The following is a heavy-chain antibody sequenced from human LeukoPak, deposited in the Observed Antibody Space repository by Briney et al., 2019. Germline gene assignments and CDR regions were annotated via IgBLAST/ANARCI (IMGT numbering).Heavy chain of an antibody. CDR1: GFTFSSYA. V-gene: IGHV3-30*04. D-gene: IGHD3-10*01. J-gene: IGHJ6*02. CDR3: ARDPTTGPVRGVIIYYYYGMDV. CDR2: ISYDGSNK. Sequence: GGSLRLSCAASGFTFSSYAMHWVRQAPGKGLEWVAVISYDGSNKYYADSVKGRFTISRDNSKNTLYLQMNSLRAEDTAVYYCARDPTTGPVRGVIIYYYYGMDVWGQGTTVTVSS.